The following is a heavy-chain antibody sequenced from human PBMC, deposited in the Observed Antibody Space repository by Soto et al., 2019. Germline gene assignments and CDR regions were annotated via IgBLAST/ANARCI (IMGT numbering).Heavy chain of an antibody. V-gene: IGHV1-46*01. CDR1: GYTFTSYY. CDR3: ARAGHYYDSSGYDDFDY. D-gene: IGHD3-22*01. CDR2: INPSGGST. Sequence: ASVKVSCKASGYTFTSYYMHWVRQAPGQGLEWMGIINPSGGSTSYAQKFQGRVTMTRDTSTSTVYMELSSLRSEDTAVYYCARAGHYYDSSGYDDFDYWGQGTLVTVSS. J-gene: IGHJ4*02.